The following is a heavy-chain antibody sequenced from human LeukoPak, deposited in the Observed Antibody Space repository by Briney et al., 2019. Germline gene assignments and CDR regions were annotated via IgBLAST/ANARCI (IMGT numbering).Heavy chain of an antibody. J-gene: IGHJ4*02. CDR2: IDGGGGRT. D-gene: IGHD3-22*01. Sequence: GGSLRLSCTASGFAFSSYAMSWVRQAPGVGLEWVSGIDGGGGRTWHADSVRGRFTISRDNSKNTLFMQMNSLRAEDTAVYYCAKDFYDSSGSRYDYWGQGTLVTVSS. V-gene: IGHV3-23*01. CDR3: AKDFYDSSGSRYDY. CDR1: GFAFSSYA.